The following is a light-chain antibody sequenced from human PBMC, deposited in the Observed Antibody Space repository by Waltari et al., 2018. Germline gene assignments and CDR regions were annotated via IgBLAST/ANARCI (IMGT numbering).Light chain of an antibody. CDR3: CSYAGFSFWV. CDR1: SSDVGSYNL. V-gene: IGLV2-23*02. J-gene: IGLJ3*02. CDR2: EVS. Sequence: QSALTQPASVSGSPGQSITISCTGTSSDVGSYNLVSWYQQYPGKAPKLMIYEVSKRPSGVANRFSGSTAGDTASLTSSGLQAEDEADYYCCSYAGFSFWVFGGGTKVTVL.